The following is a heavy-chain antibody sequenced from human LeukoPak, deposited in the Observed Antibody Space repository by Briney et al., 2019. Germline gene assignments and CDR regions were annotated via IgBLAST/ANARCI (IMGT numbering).Heavy chain of an antibody. Sequence: GGSLRLSCAASGFTVSGNYMSWVRQAPGKGLEWVSVIYSGGSTYYADSVKGRFTISRDNSKNTLYLQMNSLRAEDTAVYYCARDRLGGYSSGWYYSSYFDYWGQGTLVTVSS. D-gene: IGHD6-19*01. J-gene: IGHJ4*02. V-gene: IGHV3-53*01. CDR1: GFTVSGNY. CDR2: IYSGGST. CDR3: ARDRLGGYSSGWYYSSYFDY.